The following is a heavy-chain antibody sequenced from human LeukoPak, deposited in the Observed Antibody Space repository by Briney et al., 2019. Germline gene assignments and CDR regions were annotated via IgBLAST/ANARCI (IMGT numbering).Heavy chain of an antibody. CDR3: SRALGYCSGGSCTRGYNWFDP. CDR2: IYYGGST. CDR1: GGSISSSDYY. Sequence: SETLSLTCTVSGGSISSSDYYWGWIRQPPGKGLEWIGSIYYGGSTYYNPSLKSRVTISVDTSMNQFSLKLSFVTTADTAVYYCSRALGYCSGGSCTRGYNWFDPWGQGTLVTVPS. V-gene: IGHV4-39*01. J-gene: IGHJ5*02. D-gene: IGHD2-15*01.